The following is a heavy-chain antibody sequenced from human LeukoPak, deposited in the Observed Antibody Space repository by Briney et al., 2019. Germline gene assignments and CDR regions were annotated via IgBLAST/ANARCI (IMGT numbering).Heavy chain of an antibody. CDR2: VNWNGGST. CDR1: GLTVGSYG. V-gene: IGHV3-20*04. Sequence: GGSLRLSCAASGLTVGSYGMSWVRQVPGKGLEWVSGVNWNGGSTAYADSVKGRFTISRDNAKNSLYLQMNSLRAEDTAVYYCARDFGYSYRLGMDVWGQGTTVTVSS. CDR3: ARDFGYSYRLGMDV. J-gene: IGHJ6*02. D-gene: IGHD5-18*01.